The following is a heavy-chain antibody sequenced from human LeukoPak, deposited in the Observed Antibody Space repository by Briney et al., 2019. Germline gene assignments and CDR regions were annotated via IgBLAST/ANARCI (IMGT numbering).Heavy chain of an antibody. CDR3: ARGADGYNWGYFDY. Sequence: ASVKVSCKASGYTFTSYGISWLRQALGQGLEWMGWISAYNGNTNYAQKLQGRVTMTTDTSTSTAYMELRSLRSDDTAVYYCARGADGYNWGYFDYWGQGTLVTVSS. CDR1: GYTFTSYG. V-gene: IGHV1-18*01. D-gene: IGHD5-24*01. J-gene: IGHJ4*02. CDR2: ISAYNGNT.